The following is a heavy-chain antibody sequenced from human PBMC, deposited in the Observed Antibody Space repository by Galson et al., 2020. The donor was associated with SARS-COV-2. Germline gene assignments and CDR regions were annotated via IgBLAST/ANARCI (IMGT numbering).Heavy chain of an antibody. CDR1: GGSISSSTYY. D-gene: IGHD6-6*01. V-gene: IGHV4-39*01. Sequence: ETSETLSLTCTVSGGSISSSTYYWGWIRQPPGKGLEWIGSIYYSGSTYYNPSLKSRVTITVDTSKNQFSLKLSSVTDADTAVYYCARLYSSSVGYYCYGMDVWGQGTTVTVSS. J-gene: IGHJ6*02. CDR2: IYYSGST. CDR3: ARLYSSSVGYYCYGMDV.